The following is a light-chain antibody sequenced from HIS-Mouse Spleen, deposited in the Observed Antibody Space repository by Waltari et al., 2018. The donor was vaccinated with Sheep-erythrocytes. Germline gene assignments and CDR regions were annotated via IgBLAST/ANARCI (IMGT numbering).Light chain of an antibody. J-gene: IGLJ1*01. Sequence: QSALTQPRSVSGSPGQSVTISCTGTSSDVGGYNYVSWYQQHPGKAPNLMIYDVSKRPSGVPDRFSGSKSCNTASLTISGLQAEDEADYYCCSYAGSYNHVFATGTKVTVL. V-gene: IGLV2-11*01. CDR2: DVS. CDR1: SSDVGGYNY. CDR3: CSYAGSYNHV.